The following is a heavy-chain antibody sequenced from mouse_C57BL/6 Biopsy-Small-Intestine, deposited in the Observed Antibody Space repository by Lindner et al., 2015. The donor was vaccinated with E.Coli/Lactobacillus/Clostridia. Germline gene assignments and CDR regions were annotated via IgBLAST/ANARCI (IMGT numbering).Heavy chain of an antibody. V-gene: IGHV1-81*01. Sequence: VQLQESGAELARPGASVKLSCKASGYTFTSYGISWVTQRTGQGLEWIGEIYPRSGNTYYNENFEGKATLTADKSSSTAYMELRSLTSEDSAVYFCARAYSNYWFAYWGQGTLVTVSA. D-gene: IGHD2-5*01. J-gene: IGHJ3*01. CDR3: ARAYSNYWFAY. CDR2: IYPRSGNT. CDR1: GYTFTSYG.